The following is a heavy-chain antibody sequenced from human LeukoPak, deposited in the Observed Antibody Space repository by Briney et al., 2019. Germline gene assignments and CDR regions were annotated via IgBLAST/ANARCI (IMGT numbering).Heavy chain of an antibody. CDR1: GGSINTVSYY. D-gene: IGHD2-21*02. CDR2: GYYSGGS. J-gene: IGHJ4*02. CDR3: ARGPPYIVVVTAIGFFDY. Sequence: SSETLSLTCTVSGGSINTVSYYWGWIRQPPGKGLEWIGNGYYSGGSYYDPPLKSRVIISVDTSKNQFSLKLNSVTAADTAVYYCARGPPYIVVVTAIGFFDYWGQGTLVTVSS. V-gene: IGHV4-39*01.